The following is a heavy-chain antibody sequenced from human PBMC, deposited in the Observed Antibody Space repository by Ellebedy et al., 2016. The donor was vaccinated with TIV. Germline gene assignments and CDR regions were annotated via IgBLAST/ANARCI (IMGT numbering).Heavy chain of an antibody. V-gene: IGHV1-18*01. D-gene: IGHD3-10*01. J-gene: IGHJ6*02. CDR3: ARDWMVRGVSSFYYGLDV. CDR1: GYTFPMPG. Sequence: ASVKVSXXTSGYTFPMPGISWVRQAPGQGPEWMGWFNGHSGQINYAQKFQGRVTLTTDPFTSTAYMELRSLTSDDTAVYYCARDWMVRGVSSFYYGLDVWGQGTTVTVSS. CDR2: FNGHSGQI.